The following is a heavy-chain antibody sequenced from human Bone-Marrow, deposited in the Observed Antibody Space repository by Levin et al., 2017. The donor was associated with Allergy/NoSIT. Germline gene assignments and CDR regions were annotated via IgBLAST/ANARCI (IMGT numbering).Heavy chain of an antibody. CDR1: GFTFSNSA. V-gene: IGHV3-33*01. CDR3: AREGFWSGYTHQKFGMDL. CDR2: IWFDGGNK. D-gene: IGHD3-3*01. J-gene: IGHJ6*04. Sequence: GASVKVSCEASGFTFSNSAIHWVRQAPGKGLEWVAVIWFDGGNKHYADSVKGRFTISRDNSKKTAYLQMNSLRGEDTAIYYCAREGFWSGYTHQKFGMDLWAKGTTVTVSA.